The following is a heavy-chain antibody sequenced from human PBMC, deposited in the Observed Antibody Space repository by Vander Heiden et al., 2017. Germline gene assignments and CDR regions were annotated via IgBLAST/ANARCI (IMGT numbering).Heavy chain of an antibody. Sequence: EVQLLVSGGGLVQPGGSLRLSCAASGFTFSSYAMSWVRQAPGKGLEWVSAIRGSGGSTYYADSGKGRFTISRDNSKNTLYMQMNSLRAEATAVYYCAKAADGDYDPYYFDYWGHGSMVTVSS. CDR3: AKAADGDYDPYYFDY. CDR1: GFTFSSYA. V-gene: IGHV3-23*01. CDR2: IRGSGGST. D-gene: IGHD4-17*01. J-gene: IGHJ4*01.